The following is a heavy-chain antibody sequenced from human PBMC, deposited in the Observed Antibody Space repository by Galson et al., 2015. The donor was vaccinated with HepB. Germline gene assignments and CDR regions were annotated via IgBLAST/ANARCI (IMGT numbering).Heavy chain of an antibody. CDR1: GFTFSSYG. V-gene: IGHV3-33*08. D-gene: IGHD3-22*01. J-gene: IGHJ4*02. CDR3: ARDLEYDSSGYYYRGEPSFFDY. CDR2: IWYDGSNK. Sequence: SLRLSCAASGFTFSSYGMHWVRQAPGKGLEWVAVIWYDGSNKYYADSVKGRFTISRDNSKNTLYLQMNSLRAEDTAVYYCARDLEYDSSGYYYRGEPSFFDYWGQGTLVTVSS.